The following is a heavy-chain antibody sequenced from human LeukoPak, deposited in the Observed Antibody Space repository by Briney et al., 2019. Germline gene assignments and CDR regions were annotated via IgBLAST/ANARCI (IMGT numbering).Heavy chain of an antibody. Sequence: PSETLSLTCAVYGGSFSGYYWSWIRQPPGKGLEWIGEINHSGSTNYNPSLKSRVTISVDTSKNQFSLKLGSVTAADTAVYYCARGRVVVVVVAATDFDYWGQGTLVTVSS. CDR1: GGSFSGYY. CDR3: ARGRVVVVVVAATDFDY. CDR2: INHSGST. V-gene: IGHV4-34*01. J-gene: IGHJ4*02. D-gene: IGHD2-15*01.